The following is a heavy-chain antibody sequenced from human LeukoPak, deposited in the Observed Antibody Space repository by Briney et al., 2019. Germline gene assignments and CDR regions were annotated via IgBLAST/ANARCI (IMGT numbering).Heavy chain of an antibody. J-gene: IGHJ4*02. CDR2: IGQDGNGK. CDR3: ARGPNSNWSGLDF. D-gene: IGHD6-6*01. Sequence: GGSLRLSCAASGFTFSSYWMSWVRQAPGKGLEWVANIGQDGNGKNYVDSVKGRFTVSRDNAKNTLYLQVNNLRAEDTAVYYCARGPNSNWSGLDFWGQGTLLTVSS. CDR1: GFTFSSYW. V-gene: IGHV3-7*01.